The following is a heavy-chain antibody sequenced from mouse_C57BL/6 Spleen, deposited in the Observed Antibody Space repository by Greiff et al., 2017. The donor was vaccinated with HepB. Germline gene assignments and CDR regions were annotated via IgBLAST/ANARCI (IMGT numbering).Heavy chain of an antibody. D-gene: IGHD1-1*01. CDR2: IDPNSGGT. CDR3: ARSGYYGSSTSLAY. Sequence: QVQLQQPGAELVKPGASVKLSCKASGYTFTSYWMHWVKQRPGRGLEWIGRIDPNSGGTKYNEKFKSKATLTVDKPSSTAYMRLSSLTSEDSAVYYCARSGYYGSSTSLAYWGQGTLVTVSA. CDR1: GYTFTSYW. J-gene: IGHJ3*01. V-gene: IGHV1-72*01.